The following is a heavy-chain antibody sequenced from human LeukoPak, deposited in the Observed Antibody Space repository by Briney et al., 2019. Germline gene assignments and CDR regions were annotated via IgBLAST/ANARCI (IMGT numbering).Heavy chain of an antibody. CDR2: IYWDDDK. J-gene: IGHJ4*02. Sequence: SGPTLVKPTQTLTLTCTFSGFSLSTSGVGVGWIRQPPGKALEWLALIYWDDDKRYSPSLKSRLTITKDTSKNQVVLTMTNMDPVDTATYYCAHSSSGWYTSPYYFDSWGQGTLVTVSS. CDR1: GFSLSTSGVG. D-gene: IGHD6-19*01. V-gene: IGHV2-5*02. CDR3: AHSSSGWYTSPYYFDS.